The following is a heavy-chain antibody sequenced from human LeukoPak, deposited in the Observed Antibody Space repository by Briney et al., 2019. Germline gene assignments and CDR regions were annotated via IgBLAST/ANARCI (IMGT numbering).Heavy chain of an antibody. CDR3: ARSSGYYSFDY. CDR1: GGSFSGYY. D-gene: IGHD3-22*01. CDR2: INHSGST. V-gene: IGHV4-34*01. Sequence: SETLSLTCAVYGGSFSGYYWSWIRQSPGKGLGWIGEINHSGSTNYNPSLKSRVTISVDTSKNQFSLKLTSVTAADTAVYYCARSSGYYSFDYWGQGTLVTVSS. J-gene: IGHJ4*02.